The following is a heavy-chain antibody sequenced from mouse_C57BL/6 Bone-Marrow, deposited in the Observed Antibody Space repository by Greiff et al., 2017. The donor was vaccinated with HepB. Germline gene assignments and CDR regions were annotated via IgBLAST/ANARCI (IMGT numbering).Heavy chain of an antibody. V-gene: IGHV5-17*01. Sequence: DVMLVESGGGLVKPGGSLKLSCAASGFTFSDYGMHWVRQAPEKGLEWVAYISSGSSTIYYADTVKGRFTISRDNAKNTLFLQMTSLRSEDTAMYYCARDYYYGSLDYWGQGTTLTVSS. CDR3: ARDYYYGSLDY. D-gene: IGHD1-1*01. J-gene: IGHJ2*01. CDR2: ISSGSSTI. CDR1: GFTFSDYG.